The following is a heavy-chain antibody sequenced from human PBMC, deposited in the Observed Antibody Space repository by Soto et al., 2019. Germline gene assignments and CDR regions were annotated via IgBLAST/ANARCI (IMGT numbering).Heavy chain of an antibody. CDR1: GGSISSSSYY. CDR2: IYYSGST. CDR3: ARRRAARPGYYYYMDV. D-gene: IGHD6-6*01. V-gene: IGHV4-39*01. Sequence: ETLSLTCTVSGGSISSSSYYWGWIRQPPGKGLGWIGSIYYSGSTYYNPSLKSRVTISVDTSKNQFSLKQSSVTAADTAVYYCARRRAARPGYYYYMDVWGKGTTVTVSS. J-gene: IGHJ6*03.